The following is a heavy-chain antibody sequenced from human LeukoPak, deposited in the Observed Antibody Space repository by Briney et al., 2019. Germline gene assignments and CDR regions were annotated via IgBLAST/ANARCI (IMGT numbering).Heavy chain of an antibody. CDR1: EFTFSKYW. J-gene: IGHJ4*02. V-gene: IGHV3-74*01. CDR3: ARGERGYSYGYGDY. CDR2: LNSDGTYT. D-gene: IGHD5-18*01. Sequence: GGSLRLSCAASEFTFSKYWMHWVRQAPGKGLVWVSRLNSDGTYTCYADSVKGRFTMSRDNAKNTLYLQMNSLRAEDTAVYYCARGERGYSYGYGDYWGQGTLVTVSS.